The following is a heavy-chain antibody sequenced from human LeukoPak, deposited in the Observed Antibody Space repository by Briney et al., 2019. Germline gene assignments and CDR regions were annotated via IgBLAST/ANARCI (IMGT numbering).Heavy chain of an antibody. D-gene: IGHD3-22*01. J-gene: IGHJ4*02. CDR2: INHSGST. Sequence: AETLSLTCAVYGESFSGYYWSWIRQPPGKGLEWIGEINHSGSTNYNPSLKSRVTISVDTSKNQFSLKLSSVTAADTAVYYCARGVARTYYSDTSGYAAADYWGQGTLVTVSS. V-gene: IGHV4-34*01. CDR1: GESFSGYY. CDR3: ARGVARTYYSDTSGYAAADY.